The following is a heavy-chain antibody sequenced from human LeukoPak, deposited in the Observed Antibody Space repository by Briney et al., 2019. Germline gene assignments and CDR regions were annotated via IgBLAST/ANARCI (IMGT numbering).Heavy chain of an antibody. J-gene: IGHJ6*02. CDR2: ISGSGGST. V-gene: IGHV3-23*01. CDR3: AKNIPKYFTNGGFYIYLRNDR. D-gene: IGHD2-8*01. Sequence: GGSLRLSCAASGFTFSSYAMSWVRQAPGKGLEWVSAISGSGGSTYYADSVKGRFTISRDNSKNTLYLQMNSLRAEDTAVYYFAKNIPKYFTNGGFYIYLRNDRWGQGNTVTVSS. CDR1: GFTFSSYA.